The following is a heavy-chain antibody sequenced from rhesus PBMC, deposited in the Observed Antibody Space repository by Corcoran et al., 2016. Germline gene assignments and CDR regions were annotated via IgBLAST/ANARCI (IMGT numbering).Heavy chain of an antibody. V-gene: IGHV4-76*01. J-gene: IGHJ4*01. CDR3: ARLYSGSWNLFDY. CDR2: IYGSSGST. Sequence: QVQLQESGPGVVKPSETLSLTCAVSGYSISSGYDWSWIRQPPGKGLEWIGYIYGSSGSTNYTPSLKTRVTISKDTSKNQFSLKLSSVTAADTAVYYCARLYSGSWNLFDYWGQGVLVTVSS. CDR1: GYSISSGYD. D-gene: IGHD6-25*01.